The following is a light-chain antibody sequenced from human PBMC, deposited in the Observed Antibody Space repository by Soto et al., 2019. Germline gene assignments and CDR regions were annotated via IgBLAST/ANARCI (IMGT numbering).Light chain of an antibody. Sequence: QSALTQPPSASGTPGQGVIISCSGTSSNIGSNYVYWYRLLPGTAPKLVMFSNVMRPPGVPDRFSGAKSGTSASLAISGLRPEDEADYFCAAWDASLSGWVFGGGTKVTVL. CDR3: AAWDASLSGWV. V-gene: IGLV1-47*02. CDR2: SNV. J-gene: IGLJ3*02. CDR1: SSNIGSNY.